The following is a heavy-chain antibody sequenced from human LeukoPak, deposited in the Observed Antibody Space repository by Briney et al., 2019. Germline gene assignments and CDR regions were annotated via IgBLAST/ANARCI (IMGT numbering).Heavy chain of an antibody. CDR1: GGSISSYY. CDR2: IYYSGST. J-gene: IGHJ6*02. CDR3: ARHPCGSGAPYYYYGMDV. Sequence: SETLSLTCTVSGGSISSYYWSWIRQPPGKGLEWIGYIYYSGSTNYNPSLKSRVTISVDTSKNQFSLKLNSVTAADTAVYYCARHPCGSGAPYYYYGMDVWGQGTTVTVSS. V-gene: IGHV4-59*08. D-gene: IGHD3-10*01.